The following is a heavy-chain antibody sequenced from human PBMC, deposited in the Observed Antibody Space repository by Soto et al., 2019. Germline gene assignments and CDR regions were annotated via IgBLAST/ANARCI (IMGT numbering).Heavy chain of an antibody. CDR2: IIPIFGTA. CDR3: ARDLKRYYDSSGYGYYYYGMDV. V-gene: IGHV1-69*13. D-gene: IGHD3-22*01. Sequence: SVKVSCKASGGTFSSYSISWVRQAPGQGLEWMGGIIPIFGTANYAQKFQGRVTITADESTTTAYMELSSLRSEDTAVYYCARDLKRYYDSSGYGYYYYGMDVWGQGTTVNVSS. J-gene: IGHJ6*02. CDR1: GGTFSSYS.